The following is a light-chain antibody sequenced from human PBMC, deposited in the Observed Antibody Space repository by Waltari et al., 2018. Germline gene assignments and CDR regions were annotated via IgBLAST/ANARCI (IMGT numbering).Light chain of an antibody. J-gene: IGKJ2*01. CDR3: QQYNDWPPYT. Sequence: EVVMTQSPATLSVSPGEIATLSCRASQSVTSNLAWYQQKPGQAPRLLIYDASTRATGISARFSGSGFVTEFTLTISSLQSEDFAVYYCQQYNDWPPYTFGQGTKLEIK. V-gene: IGKV3-15*01. CDR1: QSVTSN. CDR2: DAS.